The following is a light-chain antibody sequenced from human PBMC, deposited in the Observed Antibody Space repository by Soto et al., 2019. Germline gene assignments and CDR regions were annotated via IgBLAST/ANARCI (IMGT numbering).Light chain of an antibody. CDR3: QQYGSSPGLFT. CDR1: QSVSSTY. Sequence: EIVLTQSPGTLSLSPGERATLSCRASQSVSSTYLAWYQQKPGQAPRLLIYDASRRATGIPDRFSGSGSGTDFTLTISRLEPKDFAVYYCQQYGSSPGLFTFGPGTKVDIK. V-gene: IGKV3-20*01. J-gene: IGKJ3*01. CDR2: DAS.